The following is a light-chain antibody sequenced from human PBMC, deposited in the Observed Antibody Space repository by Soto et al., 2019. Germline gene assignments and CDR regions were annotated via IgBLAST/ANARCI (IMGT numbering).Light chain of an antibody. J-gene: IGLJ3*02. CDR1: SSDVGGYNY. CDR2: DVS. Sequence: QSALTQPRSVSGSPGQSVTLSCTGTSSDVGGYNYVSWYQQHPGKAPKVMIYDVSKRPSGVPDRFSGSKSGYTASLTISGLQAEDEADYYCCSYTGSYTWVFGGGTKVTVL. V-gene: IGLV2-11*01. CDR3: CSYTGSYTWV.